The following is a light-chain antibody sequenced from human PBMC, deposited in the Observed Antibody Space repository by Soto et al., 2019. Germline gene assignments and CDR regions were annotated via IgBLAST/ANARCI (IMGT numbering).Light chain of an antibody. Sequence: EIVMTQSLATLSVSPGERATLSCRASQSVGSNLAWYQQKPGQAPRLLIYAASTRATGFPARFSGGGSGTEFTLTISSLQSEDFAVYYCQQYNNWPRTFGQGTKVEIK. J-gene: IGKJ1*01. V-gene: IGKV3-15*01. CDR3: QQYNNWPRT. CDR2: AAS. CDR1: QSVGSN.